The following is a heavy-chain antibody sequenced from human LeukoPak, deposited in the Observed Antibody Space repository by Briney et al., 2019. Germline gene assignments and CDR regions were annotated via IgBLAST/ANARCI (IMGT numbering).Heavy chain of an antibody. CDR3: ARDLGQYYDTSDNWFDP. CDR1: GFTFSSYV. D-gene: IGHD3-22*01. V-gene: IGHV3-30*04. CDR2: ISYDGSNE. J-gene: IGHJ5*02. Sequence: GGSLRLSCAASGFTFSSYVMHWVRQAPGKGLEWVAIISYDGSNEYYADSVKGRFTISRDNSKNTLYLQMNSLRAAYTAVYYCARDLGQYYDTSDNWFDPWGQGTLVTVSS.